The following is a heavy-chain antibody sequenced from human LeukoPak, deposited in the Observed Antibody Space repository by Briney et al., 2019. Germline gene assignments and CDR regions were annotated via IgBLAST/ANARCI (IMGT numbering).Heavy chain of an antibody. Sequence: PGXXLRLSCAASGFTFSSYSMNWVRQAPGKGVEWVSYISSSIITIYYPDSLKCRFTISRDSPKNSLSLQMNSLRAEDTAVYYCARQGTIFGVFSTHYYYYMDVWGKGITVTVSS. CDR1: GFTFSSYS. D-gene: IGHD3-3*01. V-gene: IGHV3-48*01. CDR3: ARQGTIFGVFSTHYYYYMDV. J-gene: IGHJ6*03. CDR2: ISSSIITI.